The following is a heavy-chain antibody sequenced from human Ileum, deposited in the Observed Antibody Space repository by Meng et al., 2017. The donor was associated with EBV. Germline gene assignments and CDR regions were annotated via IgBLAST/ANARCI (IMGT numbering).Heavy chain of an antibody. J-gene: IGHJ5*02. D-gene: IGHD3-16*01. V-gene: IGHV1-8*01. Sequence: QVQLVTSGLEVKKPGAPVKVSCKASGYTFINHDINWVRQAAGQGLESIGWMNSYTGNAGYAQKFRGRVTMTRDTSINTAYLEVISLTSEDTAVYYCARGSGAGGRDWFDPWGQGTLVTVSS. CDR3: ARGSGAGGRDWFDP. CDR1: GYTFINHD. CDR2: MNSYTGNA.